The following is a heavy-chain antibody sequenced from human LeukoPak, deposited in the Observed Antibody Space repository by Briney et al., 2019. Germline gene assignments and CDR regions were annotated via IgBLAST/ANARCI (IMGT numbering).Heavy chain of an antibody. J-gene: IGHJ4*02. CDR1: GFTVSSNY. V-gene: IGHV3-66*01. CDR3: ARVWGYYDNSGYYTGYFDY. D-gene: IGHD3-22*01. Sequence: GGSLRLSCAASGFTVSSNYMSWVRQAPGKGLEWVSIIYSGGSTYYADSVKGKFTISRDNSKNTLFLQMNSLRAEDTAVYYCARVWGYYDNSGYYTGYFDYWDQGTLVTVSS. CDR2: IYSGGST.